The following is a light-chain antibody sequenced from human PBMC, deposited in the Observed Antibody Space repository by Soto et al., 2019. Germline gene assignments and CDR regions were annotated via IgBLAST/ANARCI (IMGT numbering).Light chain of an antibody. CDR2: AAS. V-gene: IGKV1-39*01. CDR1: QSISSY. Sequence: DIQTTQSPSALSASVGNRVTVPCRARQSISSYLNWYQQKPGKAPKLMIYAASSLQSGVPSRFSGSGSGTDFTLTLSSLQPEDFATYYGQQSYSTLRRTFGQGTKVDIK. J-gene: IGKJ1*01. CDR3: QQSYSTLRRT.